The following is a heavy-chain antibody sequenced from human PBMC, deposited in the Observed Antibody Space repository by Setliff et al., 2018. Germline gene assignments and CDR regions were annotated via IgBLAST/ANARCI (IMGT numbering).Heavy chain of an antibody. J-gene: IGHJ4*02. Sequence: LRLSCAASGFTFDDYTMHWVRQAPGKGLEWVSLITWDGGSTFYADSVKGRFTISRDNRKNSLYLRMNSLTSEDTALYFCTKDGGRLRFVSHLDFWGQGTPVTVSS. V-gene: IGHV3-43*01. CDR2: ITWDGGST. CDR3: TKDGGRLRFVSHLDF. D-gene: IGHD3-3*01. CDR1: GFTFDDYT.